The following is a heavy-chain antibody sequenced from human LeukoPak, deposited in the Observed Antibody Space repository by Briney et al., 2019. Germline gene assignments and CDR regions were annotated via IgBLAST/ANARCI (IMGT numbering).Heavy chain of an antibody. Sequence: QPGGSLRLSCVASGFTFSSYWMQWVRQAPGKGLVWVSRINTDGSSTTYADSVKGRFTISRDNAKSSLYLQMNSLTDEDTAVYYCARSWREFYFEYWGQGNLVTVSS. D-gene: IGHD3-3*01. CDR1: GFTFSSYW. J-gene: IGHJ4*02. CDR2: INTDGSST. CDR3: ARSWREFYFEY. V-gene: IGHV3-74*01.